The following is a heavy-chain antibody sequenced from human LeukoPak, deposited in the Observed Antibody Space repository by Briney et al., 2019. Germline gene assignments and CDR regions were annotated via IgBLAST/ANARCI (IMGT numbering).Heavy chain of an antibody. CDR3: ARDYSSSWYYFDY. D-gene: IGHD6-13*01. Sequence: ASVKVSCKASGYTFTSYDINWVRQATGQGLEWMGWMNPNSGNTVYVEKFQGRVTMTTDTSTSTAYMELRSLRSDDTALFYCARDYSSSWYYFDYWGQGTLVTVSS. J-gene: IGHJ4*02. CDR1: GYTFTSYD. V-gene: IGHV1-8*02. CDR2: MNPNSGNT.